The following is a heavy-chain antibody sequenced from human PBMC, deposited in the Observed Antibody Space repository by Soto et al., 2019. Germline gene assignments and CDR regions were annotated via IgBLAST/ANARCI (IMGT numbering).Heavy chain of an antibody. CDR1: GGSISSSSYY. V-gene: IGHV4-39*01. Sequence: PSETLSLTCTVSGGSISSSSYYWGWIRQPPGKGLEWIGSIYYSGSTYYNPSLKSRVTISVDTSKNQFSLKLSSVTAADTAVYYCAGSITMIVVVITLLDYWGQGTLVTVSS. J-gene: IGHJ4*02. CDR2: IYYSGST. D-gene: IGHD3-22*01. CDR3: AGSITMIVVVITLLDY.